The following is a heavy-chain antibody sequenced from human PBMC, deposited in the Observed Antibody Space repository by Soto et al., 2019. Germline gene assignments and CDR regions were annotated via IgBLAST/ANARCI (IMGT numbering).Heavy chain of an antibody. CDR3: ARSPLGSWYPYKWFDP. V-gene: IGHV1-18*01. D-gene: IGHD6-13*01. CDR1: GYTFTSYG. J-gene: IGHJ5*02. Sequence: ASVKVSCKASGYTFTSYGISWVRQAPGQGLEWMGWISAYNGNTNYAQKLQGRVTMTTDTSTSTAYMELRSLRSDDTAVYYCARSPLGSWYPYKWFDPWGQGTLVTVSS. CDR2: ISAYNGNT.